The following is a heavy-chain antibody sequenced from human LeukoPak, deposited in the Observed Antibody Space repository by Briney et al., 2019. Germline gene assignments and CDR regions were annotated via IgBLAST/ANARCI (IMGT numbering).Heavy chain of an antibody. J-gene: IGHJ4*02. D-gene: IGHD2-15*01. CDR2: VFQLQTVRT. V-gene: IGHV4-38-2*01. CDR3: ARVLPTPKLLDS. Sequence: SETLSLTCGVPGSSISNGYYWAWFRQPPGKGLVWIATVFQLQTVRTFYNPSLESRVAMSLDTSHNHFSLNLTAVTASDTALYFCARVLPTPKLLDSWGPGTIVTVAS. CDR1: GSSISNGYY.